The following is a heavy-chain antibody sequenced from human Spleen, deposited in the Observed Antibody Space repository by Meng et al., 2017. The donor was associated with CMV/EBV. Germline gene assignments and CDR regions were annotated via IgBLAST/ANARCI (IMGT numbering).Heavy chain of an antibody. Sequence: SVKVSCKASGGTLSSFDFSWVRQAPGQGLEWMGEIIPIPGVTNYAQSFQGRVTLTADKSTSTIYMELSRLRSDDTAVYYCTMSEDYYDLGGYHNIEGFEIWGQGTVVTVSS. J-gene: IGHJ3*02. CDR3: TMSEDYYDLGGYHNIEGFEI. CDR1: GGTLSSFD. V-gene: IGHV1-69*10. D-gene: IGHD3-22*01. CDR2: IIPIPGVT.